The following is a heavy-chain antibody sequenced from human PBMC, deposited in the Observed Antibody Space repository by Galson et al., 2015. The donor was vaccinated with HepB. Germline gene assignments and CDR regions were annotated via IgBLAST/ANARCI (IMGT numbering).Heavy chain of an antibody. D-gene: IGHD6-6*01. CDR2: RYYGRSKWFN. J-gene: IGHJ4*02. CDR3: ARSSAARLGGRHDD. Sequence: CAISGDSVSSHSASWTWIRQSPSRGLEWLGRRYYGRSKWFNDSALSVKSRMTITPDISKNQFSLQLSSMTPDDTAMYYCARSSAARLGGRHDDWGQGTLVTVSS. V-gene: IGHV6-1*01. CDR1: GDSVSSHSAS.